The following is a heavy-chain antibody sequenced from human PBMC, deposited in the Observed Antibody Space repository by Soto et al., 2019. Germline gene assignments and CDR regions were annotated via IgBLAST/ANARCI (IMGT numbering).Heavy chain of an antibody. CDR3: ARDGEGLRAAPTYYYYYYGMDV. V-gene: IGHV4-39*07. Sequence: PSETLSLTCSVSGASIRSGGYYWSWLRQSPGKGLEWIGHIYYTGSTFYSPSLKSRVTISVDTSKNQFSLKLSSVTAADTAVYYCARDGEGLRAAPTYYYYYYGMDVWGQGTTVTVSS. CDR2: IYYTGST. D-gene: IGHD6-13*01. CDR1: GASIRSGGYY. J-gene: IGHJ6*02.